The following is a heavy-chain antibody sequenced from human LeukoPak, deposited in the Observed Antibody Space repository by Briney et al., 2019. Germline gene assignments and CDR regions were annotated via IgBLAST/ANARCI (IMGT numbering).Heavy chain of an antibody. V-gene: IGHV1-46*01. J-gene: IGHJ4*02. CDR2: IIPSDGFT. D-gene: IGHD5-18*01. Sequence: ASVKVSCKAFGYTFSSYYVHWVRQAPGQGLEWMGMIIPSDGFTSYAQKFQGRVTMTRDMSTSTVYMELSSLRSEDTAVYYCARGNTAMAPWDSWGQGTLVTVSS. CDR1: GYTFSSYY. CDR3: ARGNTAMAPWDS.